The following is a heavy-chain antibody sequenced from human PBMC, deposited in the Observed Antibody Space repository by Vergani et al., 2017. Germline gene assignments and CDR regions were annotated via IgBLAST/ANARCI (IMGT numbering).Heavy chain of an antibody. CDR1: GYSFTSYW. J-gene: IGHJ5*02. V-gene: IGHV5-51*01. D-gene: IGHD3-22*01. CDR3: ASSHYDSSGYYSWFDP. CDR2: IYPGDSDT. Sequence: VQLVQSGAEVKKPGESLKISCKGSGYSFTSYWIGWVRQMPGKGLEWVGIIYPGDSDTRYSPSFQGQVTFSADKSISTASLQWSSLKASDTAMYYCASSHYDSSGYYSWFDPWGQGTLVTVSS.